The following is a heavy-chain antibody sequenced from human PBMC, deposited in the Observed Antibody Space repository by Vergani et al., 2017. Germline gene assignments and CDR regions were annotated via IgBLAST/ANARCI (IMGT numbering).Heavy chain of an antibody. Sequence: EVMLVQSGAEVKKPGESLKISCKYSESSFISNEIAWVRQMSGKGLQWMGNINPIDSKIAYSPSFQGQAIMSLDKSITTVYLQWRSLKASDTAIYYCTRHVPCGDGACLHFDHWCQGTQVTVSS. J-gene: IGHJ4*02. V-gene: IGHV5-51*01. CDR2: INPIDSKI. CDR3: TRHVPCGDGACLHFDH. CDR1: ESSFISNE. D-gene: IGHD2-21*01.